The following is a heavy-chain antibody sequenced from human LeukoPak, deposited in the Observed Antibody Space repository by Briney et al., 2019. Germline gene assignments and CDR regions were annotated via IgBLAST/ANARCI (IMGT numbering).Heavy chain of an antibody. V-gene: IGHV1-2*02. Sequence: ASVKVSCKASGYTFTGYYMHWVRQAPGQGLEWMGWFNPNSGATNYAQDFQGRVTMTRDTSISTAYMELSRLRSDDTAVYYCAREGRGWYFDLWGRGTLVTVSS. CDR3: AREGRGWYFDL. D-gene: IGHD3-10*01. J-gene: IGHJ2*01. CDR2: FNPNSGAT. CDR1: GYTFTGYY.